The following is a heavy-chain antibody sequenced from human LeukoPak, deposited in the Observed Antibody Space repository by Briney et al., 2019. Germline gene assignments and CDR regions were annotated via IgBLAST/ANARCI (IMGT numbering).Heavy chain of an antibody. D-gene: IGHD3-10*01. Sequence: GGSLRLSCAASGFTFGNSWMNWVRQAPGKRLVWVSRINTDGSDTTYADSVKGRFTISRDNAKNTLYLQMNSLRAEDSAVYYCANSYSPPHYWGQGTLVTVSS. J-gene: IGHJ4*02. CDR1: GFTFGNSW. CDR3: ANSYSPPHY. CDR2: INTDGSDT. V-gene: IGHV3-74*01.